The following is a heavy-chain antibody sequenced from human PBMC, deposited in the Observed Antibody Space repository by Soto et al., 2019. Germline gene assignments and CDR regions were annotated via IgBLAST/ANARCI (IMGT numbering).Heavy chain of an antibody. Sequence: SETLCLTCAVHGGSFRGYHWTWVRQPPGKGLEWIGEINNSGGTNDNPSLKSRVTISRDTSQNQFSLSYSPVTATDTAVYYCGRGGYTSGCFRFWGQGILVTVPS. D-gene: IGHD2-15*01. CDR1: GGSFRGYH. CDR3: GRGGYTSGCFRF. V-gene: IGHV4-34*01. J-gene: IGHJ4*02. CDR2: INNSGGT.